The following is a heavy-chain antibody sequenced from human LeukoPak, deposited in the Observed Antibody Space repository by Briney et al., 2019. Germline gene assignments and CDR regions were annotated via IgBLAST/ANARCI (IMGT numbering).Heavy chain of an antibody. D-gene: IGHD1-26*01. CDR2: ISSSSSYI. CDR1: GFTFSSYS. Sequence: PGGSLRLSCAASGFTFSSYSMNWVRQAPGKGLEWVSSISSSSSYIYYADSGKGRFTISRDNAKNSLYLQMNSLRAEDTAVYYCARVLSGSHTVFDYWGQGTLVTVSS. J-gene: IGHJ4*02. CDR3: ARVLSGSHTVFDY. V-gene: IGHV3-21*01.